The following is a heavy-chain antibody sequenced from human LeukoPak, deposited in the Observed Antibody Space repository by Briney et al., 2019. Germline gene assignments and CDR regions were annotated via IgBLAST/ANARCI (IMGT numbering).Heavy chain of an antibody. J-gene: IGHJ4*02. CDR2: ITGSGSST. Sequence: PGGSLRLSCAASGFTFSNYVMSWVRQAPGRGLEWVSAITGSGSSTYYSVSVRGRFTISRDNSKNTLYLQMNSLRAEDTAVYFCAKAILFFDYWGQGTLVTVSS. CDR1: GFTFSNYV. V-gene: IGHV3-23*01. D-gene: IGHD3-10*01. CDR3: AKAILFFDY.